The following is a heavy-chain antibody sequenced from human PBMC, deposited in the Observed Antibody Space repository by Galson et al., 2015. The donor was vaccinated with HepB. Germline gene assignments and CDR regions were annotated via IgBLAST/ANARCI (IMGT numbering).Heavy chain of an antibody. V-gene: IGHV4-4*02. D-gene: IGHD1-26*01. J-gene: IGHJ4*02. CDR1: GGSISSDNW. Sequence: TLSLTCTVSGGSISSDNWWSWVRQPPGKGLEWIGEIYHSEITNYNPSLKSRVSMSVDKSENHFSLKVNSVTAADTAVYYCAWQLPVPPKHDYFDYWGQGTLVTVSS. CDR2: IYHSEIT. CDR3: AWQLPVPPKHDYFDY.